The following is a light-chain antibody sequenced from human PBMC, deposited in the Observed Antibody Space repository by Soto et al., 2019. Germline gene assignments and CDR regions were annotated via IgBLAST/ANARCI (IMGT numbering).Light chain of an antibody. Sequence: DIQMTQSPSSVSASVGDRVTITCRASQVIGTWLAWYQQKPGRAPRLLIYDASSLQSGVPSRFSGSGSGTDFTLNNTSLQAEDFATFYWPPAKRFPPIFTFGPGTKVAIK. CDR3: PPAKRFPPIFT. V-gene: IGKV1D-12*01. J-gene: IGKJ3*01. CDR1: QVIGTW. CDR2: DAS.